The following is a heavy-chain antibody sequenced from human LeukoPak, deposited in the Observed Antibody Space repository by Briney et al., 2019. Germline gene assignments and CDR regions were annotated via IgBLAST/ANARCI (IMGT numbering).Heavy chain of an antibody. J-gene: IGHJ4*02. V-gene: IGHV3-33*01. D-gene: IGHD6-13*01. CDR1: GFIFSSYG. Sequence: PGGSLRLSCAPSGFIFSSYGMHWVRQAPGRRLEWVAVIWYDGTNKYYAHSVKGRFTISRDNTKNTLYMQMKSQRAPDTAVYYCARERAAAAHFDYRGQGALVTVSS. CDR3: ARERAAAAHFDY. CDR2: IWYDGTNK.